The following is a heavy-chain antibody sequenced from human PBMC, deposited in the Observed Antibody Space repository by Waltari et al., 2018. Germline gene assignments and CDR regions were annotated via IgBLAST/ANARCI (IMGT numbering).Heavy chain of an antibody. V-gene: IGHV2-5*01. CDR2: IYWNDDK. D-gene: IGHD3-10*01. J-gene: IGHJ4*02. Sequence: QITLKESGPTLVKPTQTLTLTCTFSGFSLSTSGVGVGWIRQPPGKALAWLALIYWNDDKRYSPSLKSRLTITKDTSKNQVVLTMTNMDPVDTATYYCAHGSSMVRGVIIDHYLFDYWGQGTLVTVSS. CDR3: AHGSSMVRGVIIDHYLFDY. CDR1: GFSLSTSGVG.